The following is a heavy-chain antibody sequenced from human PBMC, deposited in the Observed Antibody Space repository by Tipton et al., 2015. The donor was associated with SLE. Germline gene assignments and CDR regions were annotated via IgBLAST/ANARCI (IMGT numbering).Heavy chain of an antibody. J-gene: IGHJ5*02. D-gene: IGHD2-15*01. CDR2: IYHSGST. CDR1: GGSISSYY. V-gene: IGHV4-4*02. CDR3: AREGGAYCSGGSCYGWFDP. Sequence: TLSLTCTVSGGSISSYYWSWVRQPPGKGLEWIGEIYHSGSTNYNPSLKSRVTISVDKSKNQFSLKLSSVTAADTAVYYCAREGGAYCSGGSCYGWFDPWGQGTLVTVAS.